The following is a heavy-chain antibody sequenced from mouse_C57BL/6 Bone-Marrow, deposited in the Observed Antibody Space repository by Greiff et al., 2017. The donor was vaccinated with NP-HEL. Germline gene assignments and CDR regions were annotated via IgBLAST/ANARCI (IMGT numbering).Heavy chain of an antibody. V-gene: IGHV5-4*01. Sequence: EVQLQESGGGLVKPGGSLKLSCAASGFTFSSYAMSWVRQTPEKRLEWVATISDGGSYTYYPDNVKGRFTISRDNAKNNLYLQMSHLKSEDTAMYYCARDRGAPVVAGAMDYWGQGTSVTVSS. D-gene: IGHD1-1*01. CDR3: ARDRGAPVVAGAMDY. CDR1: GFTFSSYA. CDR2: ISDGGSYT. J-gene: IGHJ4*01.